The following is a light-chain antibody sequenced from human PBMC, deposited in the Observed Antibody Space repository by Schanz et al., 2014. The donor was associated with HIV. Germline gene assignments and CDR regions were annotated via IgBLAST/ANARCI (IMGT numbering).Light chain of an antibody. CDR2: ANT. J-gene: IGLJ1*01. CDR3: GTVDKISSVWV. Sequence: QSVLTQPPSVSGAPGQRVTISCTGTRSNIGTGFDVHWYQLLPGTAPKVLIFANTHRPSGVPDRFSGSKSGTSASLAITGLQTGDEADYYCGTVDKISSVWVFGTGTKLTVL. CDR1: RSNIGTGFD. V-gene: IGLV1-40*01.